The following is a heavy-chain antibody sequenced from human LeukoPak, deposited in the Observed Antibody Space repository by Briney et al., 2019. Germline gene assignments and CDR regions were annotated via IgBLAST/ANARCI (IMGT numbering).Heavy chain of an antibody. J-gene: IGHJ4*02. V-gene: IGHV3-66*01. CDR2: IYSGGST. D-gene: IGHD3-3*02. Sequence: PGGSLRLSCAASGFTVSSNYMSWVRQAPGKGLEWVSVIYSGGSTYYADYVKGRFTISRDNSKNTLYLQMNSLRAEDTAVYFCAKGLSIASSFFDYWGQGTLVTVSS. CDR1: GFTVSSNY. CDR3: AKGLSIASSFFDY.